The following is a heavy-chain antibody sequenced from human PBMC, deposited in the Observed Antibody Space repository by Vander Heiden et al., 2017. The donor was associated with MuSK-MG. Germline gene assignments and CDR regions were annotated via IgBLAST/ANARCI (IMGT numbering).Heavy chain of an antibody. D-gene: IGHD3-22*01. V-gene: IGHV1-69*04. CDR1: GGTFSTYG. CDR3: ARALGYDSSAYYWVDP. Sequence: QVQLVQSGAEVKKPGSSVKVSCKASGGTFSTYGIIWVRQAPGQGREWMGRSIPILGRSNYEQKFQGRVTITADKATGTAYMELSSLRSDDTAVYYGARALGYDSSAYYWVDPWGQGTLITVSS. J-gene: IGHJ5*02. CDR2: SIPILGRS.